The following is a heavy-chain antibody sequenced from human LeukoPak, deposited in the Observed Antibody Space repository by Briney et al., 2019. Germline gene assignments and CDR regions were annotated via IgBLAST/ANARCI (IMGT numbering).Heavy chain of an antibody. D-gene: IGHD6-13*01. CDR2: IKEDGSEK. CDR1: GFSISTYW. Sequence: AGGSLSLSCAASGFSISTYWMSWVRQAPGKGLEWVANIKEDGSEKYYVVSVKGPFTISRDNAKNSLYLQMNSLRAEDTAVYYCAREGLSISWFSLDCWGQGTLVTVSS. V-gene: IGHV3-7*04. J-gene: IGHJ4*02. CDR3: AREGLSISWFSLDC.